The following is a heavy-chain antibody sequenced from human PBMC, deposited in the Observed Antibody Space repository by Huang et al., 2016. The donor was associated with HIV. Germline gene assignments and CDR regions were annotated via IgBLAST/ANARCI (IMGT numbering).Heavy chain of an antibody. Sequence: QVQLVESGGGVVQPGTSLRLSCAASGFIFRNFAMPWVGQAPGKGLEWVAVISYDGRSDRYSDAAKGRFTISRDNDKNTLSLEMNRLRQDDTAVYYCAKESRWFSDFDQWGQGTLVTVSS. CDR1: GFIFRNFA. V-gene: IGHV3-30*04. J-gene: IGHJ5*02. CDR2: ISYDGRSD. D-gene: IGHD2-15*01. CDR3: AKESRWFSDFDQ.